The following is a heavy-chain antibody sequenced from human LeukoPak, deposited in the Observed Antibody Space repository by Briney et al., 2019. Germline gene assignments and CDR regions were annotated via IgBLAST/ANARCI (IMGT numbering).Heavy chain of an antibody. Sequence: GGSLRLSCAASGFTFSSYGMHWVRQAPGKGLERVAFIRYDGSNKYYADSVKGRFTISRDNSKNTLYLQMNSLRAEDTAVYYCARDRYSGSYPLDYWGQGTLVTVSS. CDR2: IRYDGSNK. J-gene: IGHJ4*02. D-gene: IGHD1-26*01. V-gene: IGHV3-30*02. CDR1: GFTFSSYG. CDR3: ARDRYSGSYPLDY.